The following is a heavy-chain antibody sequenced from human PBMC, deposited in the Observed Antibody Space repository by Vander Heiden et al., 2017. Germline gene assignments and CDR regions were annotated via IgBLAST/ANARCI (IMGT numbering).Heavy chain of an antibody. CDR2: ISHSGGTI. J-gene: IGHJ4*02. D-gene: IGHD3-22*01. CDR3: ARVNTYYYESSGYYFDY. V-gene: IGHV3-11*01. Sequence: QVQLVESGGGLVKPGGSLRLSCAASGFTFRDSYMRWIPQAPGKGPEWVSYISHSGGTIYYADSVKGRFTISRDNAENSLYLQMNSLRAEDTAVYYCARVNTYYYESSGYYFDYWGQGTLVTVSS. CDR1: GFTFRDSY.